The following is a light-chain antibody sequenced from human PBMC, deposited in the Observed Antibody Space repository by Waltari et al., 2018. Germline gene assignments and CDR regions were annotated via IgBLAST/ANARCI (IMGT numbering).Light chain of an antibody. CDR1: SSDVGASHY. J-gene: IGLJ1*01. CDR3: SSYTGSTNNLYV. Sequence: QSALTQPPSASGSHGQSVAISCPGTSSDVGASHYVLWYQQHPVKAPKLIIYDVTTRPSGVPDRFSGSKSGNTASLTVSGLQADDEADYHCSSYTGSTNNLYVFGTGTKVTVL. V-gene: IGLV2-8*01. CDR2: DVT.